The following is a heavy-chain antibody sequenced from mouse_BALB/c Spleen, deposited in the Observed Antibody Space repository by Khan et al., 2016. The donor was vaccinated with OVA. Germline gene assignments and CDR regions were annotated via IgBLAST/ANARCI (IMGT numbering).Heavy chain of an antibody. V-gene: IGHV5-9-3*01. CDR1: GFTFSTYA. J-gene: IGHJ3*01. D-gene: IGHD2-1*01. CDR2: INSDGDYT. CDR3: SRSPYGNFAY. Sequence: EVQLVESEGALVKPGGSLKLSCAASGFTFSTYAMSWVRQTPEKRLEWVATINSDGDYTYYPDSVTGRFTISRDNAKNTLYLQMSSLRSEDTAMYYCSRSPYGNFAYWGQGTLVTVSA.